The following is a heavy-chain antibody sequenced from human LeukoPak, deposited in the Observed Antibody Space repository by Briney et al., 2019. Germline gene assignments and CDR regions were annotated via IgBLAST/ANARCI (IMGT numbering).Heavy chain of an antibody. CDR1: GGSISSYY. V-gene: IGHV4-59*01. Sequence: SETLSPTCTVSGGSISSYYGSWIRQPPGKGREGIGYIYYSGSTNYNPSLKSRVTISVDTSKNQFSLKLSSVTAADTAVYYCARLLVVGVSYGMDVWGQGTTVTVSS. J-gene: IGHJ6*02. CDR2: IYYSGST. D-gene: IGHD2-15*01. CDR3: ARLLVVGVSYGMDV.